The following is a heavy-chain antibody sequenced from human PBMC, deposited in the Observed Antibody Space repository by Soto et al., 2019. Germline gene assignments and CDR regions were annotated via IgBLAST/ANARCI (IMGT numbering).Heavy chain of an antibody. CDR1: GFTFSSYW. V-gene: IGHV3-74*01. Sequence: EVQLVESGGGLVQPGGSLRLSCAASGFTFSSYWMHWVRQAPGKGLVWVSRINSDGSSTSYADSVKGRFTISRDNAKNTLYLQMNSLRAEDTAVYYCARENYDFWSGYTNWFDPWGQGTLVTVSS. CDR2: INSDGSST. D-gene: IGHD3-3*01. CDR3: ARENYDFWSGYTNWFDP. J-gene: IGHJ5*02.